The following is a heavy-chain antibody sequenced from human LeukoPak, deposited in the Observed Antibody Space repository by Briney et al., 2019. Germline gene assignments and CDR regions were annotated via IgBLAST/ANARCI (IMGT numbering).Heavy chain of an antibody. D-gene: IGHD2/OR15-2a*01. V-gene: IGHV1-2*02. CDR3: ARGSGGTFRGHDAFDI. J-gene: IGHJ3*02. Sequence: GASVKVSCKASGYTFTGYYMHWVRQAPGQGLEWMGWINPNSGGTNYAQKFQGRVTMTRDTPISTAYMELSRLRSDDTAVYYCARGSGGTFRGHDAFDIWGQGTMVTVSS. CDR1: GYTFTGYY. CDR2: INPNSGGT.